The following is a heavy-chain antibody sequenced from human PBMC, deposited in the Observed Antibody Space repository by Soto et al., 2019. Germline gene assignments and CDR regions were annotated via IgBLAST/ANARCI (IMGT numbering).Heavy chain of an antibody. Sequence: PGGSLRLSCAASGFTFSNAWMNWVRQAPGKGLEWVGRTKSKTDGGTTDYAAPVKGRFTISRDDSKNTLYLQMNSLKTEDTAVYYCAKGGYTFGFLFDSWGQGT. CDR1: GFTFSNAW. V-gene: IGHV3-15*07. D-gene: IGHD5-18*01. J-gene: IGHJ4*02. CDR3: AKGGYTFGFLFDS. CDR2: TKSKTDGGTT.